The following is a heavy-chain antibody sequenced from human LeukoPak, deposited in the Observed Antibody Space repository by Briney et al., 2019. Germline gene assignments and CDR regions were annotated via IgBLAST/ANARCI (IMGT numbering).Heavy chain of an antibody. Sequence: SETLSLTCTVSGGSISSYYWTWIRQSAGKGLEWIGRIYTSGSTNYNPSLKSRVTMSVDTSRNQFSPKLSSVTAADTAVYYCARDDRGFCSGGSCYVYWGQGTLVTVSS. CDR3: ARDDRGFCSGGSCYVY. V-gene: IGHV4-4*07. D-gene: IGHD2-15*01. CDR1: GGSISSYY. J-gene: IGHJ4*02. CDR2: IYTSGST.